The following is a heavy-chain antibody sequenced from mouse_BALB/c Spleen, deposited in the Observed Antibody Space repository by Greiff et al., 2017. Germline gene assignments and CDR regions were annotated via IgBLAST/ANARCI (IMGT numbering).Heavy chain of an antibody. V-gene: IGHV2-9*02. CDR3: TSGNYDYFDY. J-gene: IGHJ2*01. CDR2: IWAGGST. Sequence: QVQLQQSGPGLVQPSQSLSITCTVSGFSLTSYGVHWVRQPPGKGLEWLGVIWAGGSTNYNSALMSRLSISKDNSKSQVFLKMNSLQTDDTAMYYCTSGNYDYFDYWGQGTTLTVSS. CDR1: GFSLTSYG. D-gene: IGHD2-1*01.